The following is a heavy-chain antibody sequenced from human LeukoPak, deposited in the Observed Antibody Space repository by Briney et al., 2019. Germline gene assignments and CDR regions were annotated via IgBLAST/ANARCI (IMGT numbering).Heavy chain of an antibody. J-gene: IGHJ4*02. D-gene: IGHD7-27*01. CDR1: GGSFSDYY. CDR3: ASRKLGNDY. V-gene: IGHV4-34*01. Sequence: SETLSLTCAVYGGSFSDYYWNWIRQPPGKGLEWIGEINHSGSTNYNPSLKSRVTISVDTSKNQFSLKLSSVTAADTAVYYCASRKLGNDYWGQGTLVTVSS. CDR2: INHSGST.